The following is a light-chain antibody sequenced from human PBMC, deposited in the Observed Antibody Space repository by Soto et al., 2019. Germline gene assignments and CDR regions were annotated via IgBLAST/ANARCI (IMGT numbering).Light chain of an antibody. CDR3: GSWDSSLSAYV. V-gene: IGLV1-51*01. Sequence: TQPPSVSAAPGQKVPISCSGSSSNIGGNSVSWYQQLPGTAPKLLIYDDDKRPSGIPDRFSGSKSGTSATLGITGFQTGDEADYYCGSWDSSLSAYVFATGTKVTVL. J-gene: IGLJ1*01. CDR1: SSNIGGNS. CDR2: DDD.